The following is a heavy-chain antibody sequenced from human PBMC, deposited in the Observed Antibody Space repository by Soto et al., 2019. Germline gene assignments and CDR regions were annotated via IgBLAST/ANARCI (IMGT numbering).Heavy chain of an antibody. J-gene: IGHJ6*02. CDR3: ARAVGFREGAASYYYCGMDV. Sequence: SVKVSCKAAGGTFSSYAISWVRQAPAQGLEWMGGIIPIFGTANYAQKFQGRVTITADESTSTAYMELSSLRSEDTAVYYCARAVGFREGAASYYYCGMDVWGQGTTVTVSS. CDR1: GGTFSSYA. CDR2: IIPIFGTA. V-gene: IGHV1-69*13. D-gene: IGHD1-26*01.